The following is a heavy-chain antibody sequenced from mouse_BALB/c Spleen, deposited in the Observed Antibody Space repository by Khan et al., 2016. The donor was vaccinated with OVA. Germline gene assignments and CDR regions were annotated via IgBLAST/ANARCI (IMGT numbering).Heavy chain of an antibody. CDR2: TNPTNGRT. CDR3: ARIKKIVATYFDY. CDR1: GYTFTSYW. Sequence: VELVESGAELVKAGASVKMSCKASGYTFTSYWMHWVKQRLGQGLEWFADTNPTNGRTYYNEKFKSKATLTVDKSSSTAYMLLSGPTFEDSAVYYCARIKKIVATYFDYWGQGTTLTVSS. D-gene: IGHD1-1*01. J-gene: IGHJ2*01. V-gene: IGHV1S81*02.